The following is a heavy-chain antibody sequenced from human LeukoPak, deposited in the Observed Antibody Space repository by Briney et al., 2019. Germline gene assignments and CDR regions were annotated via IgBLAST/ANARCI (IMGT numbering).Heavy chain of an antibody. Sequence: GGSLRLSCAASGFTVNSNYMNYMSWVRQAPGKGLEWVSVIYSGGSGYYADSVKGRFTISRDNSKNTLYLQMNSLRAEDTAVFYCARAVDTAMGTPSPIDYWGQGTLVTVSS. CDR3: ARAVDTAMGTPSPIDY. J-gene: IGHJ4*02. V-gene: IGHV3-66*01. CDR2: IYSGGSG. D-gene: IGHD5-18*01. CDR1: GFTVNSNYMNY.